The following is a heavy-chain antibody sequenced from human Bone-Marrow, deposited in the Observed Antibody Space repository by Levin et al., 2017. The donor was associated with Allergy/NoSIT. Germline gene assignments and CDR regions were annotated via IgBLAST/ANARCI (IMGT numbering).Heavy chain of an antibody. Sequence: GGSLRLSCAASGFTFSSYGMHWVRQAPGKGLEWVAVISYDGSNKYYADSVKGRFTISRDNSKNTLYLQMNSLRAEDTAVYYCAKDLLGTMLTDYWGQGTLVTVSS. J-gene: IGHJ4*02. CDR1: GFTFSSYG. CDR3: AKDLLGTMLTDY. V-gene: IGHV3-30*18. CDR2: ISYDGSNK. D-gene: IGHD3-10*02.